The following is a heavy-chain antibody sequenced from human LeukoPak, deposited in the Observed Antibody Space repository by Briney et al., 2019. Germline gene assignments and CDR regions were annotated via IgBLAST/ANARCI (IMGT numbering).Heavy chain of an antibody. Sequence: GGSLRLSCAASGFTFSPGAMHWVRQAPGKGLEWVAVISNDGSNQYYADSVKGRFTISRDNSKNTLNLQMKSLTTEDTAVYYCARGKGYCSSASCYGDYYYGVDVWGQGTTVTVS. CDR1: GFTFSPGA. CDR3: ARGKGYCSSASCYGDYYYGVDV. D-gene: IGHD2-2*01. CDR2: ISNDGSNQ. J-gene: IGHJ6*02. V-gene: IGHV3-30-3*01.